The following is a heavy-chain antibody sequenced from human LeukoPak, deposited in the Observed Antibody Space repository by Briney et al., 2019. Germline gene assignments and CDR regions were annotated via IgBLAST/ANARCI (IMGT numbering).Heavy chain of an antibody. CDR2: INPNSGGT. Sequence: ASVKVSCKASGYTFTGYYMHWVRQAPGQGLEWMGWINPNSGGTNYAQKLQGRVTMTTDTSTSTAYMELRSLRSEDTAVYYCARVRYYDSSGYYYWDYWGQGTLVTVSS. CDR1: GYTFTGYY. CDR3: ARVRYYDSSGYYYWDY. D-gene: IGHD3-22*01. J-gene: IGHJ4*02. V-gene: IGHV1-2*02.